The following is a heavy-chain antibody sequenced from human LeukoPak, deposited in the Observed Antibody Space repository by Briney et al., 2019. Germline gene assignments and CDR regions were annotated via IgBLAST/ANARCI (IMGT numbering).Heavy chain of an antibody. V-gene: IGHV3-23*01. CDR3: AKLLNDYGDYVFDS. D-gene: IGHD4-17*01. Sequence: PGGSLRLSCAASGFTFSSYAMSWVRQAPGKGLEWVSAISGSGGSTYYADSVAGRFTISRDNSKNTVYLQMSSLRAEDTAVYYCAKLLNDYGDYVFDSWGQGTLVTVSS. CDR1: GFTFSSYA. CDR2: ISGSGGST. J-gene: IGHJ5*01.